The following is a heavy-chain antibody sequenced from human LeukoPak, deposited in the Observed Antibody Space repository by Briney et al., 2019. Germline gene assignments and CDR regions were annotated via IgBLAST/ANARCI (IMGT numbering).Heavy chain of an antibody. J-gene: IGHJ2*01. CDR2: IYYSGST. Sequence: SETLSLTCSVSGGXISSYYCSWIRQPLGKGLEWIGYIYYSGSTNYNPSLKSRVTISVDTSKNQFSLKLSSVTAADTAVYYCARIYYYDSSGYSTIYWYFDLWGRGTLVTVSS. CDR1: GGXISSYY. CDR3: ARIYYYDSSGYSTIYWYFDL. D-gene: IGHD3-22*01. V-gene: IGHV4-59*08.